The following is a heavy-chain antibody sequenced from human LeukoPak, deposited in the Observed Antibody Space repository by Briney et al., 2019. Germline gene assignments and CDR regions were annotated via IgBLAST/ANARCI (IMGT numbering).Heavy chain of an antibody. J-gene: IGHJ4*02. Sequence: GGSLRLSCAASGFTFSSYSMNWVRQAPRKGLEWVSSISSSSSYIYYADSVKGRFTISRDNAKHSLYLQMNSLRAEDTAVYYCARAGDYGDYFDYWGQGTLVTVSS. D-gene: IGHD4-17*01. CDR1: GFTFSSYS. CDR2: ISSSSSYI. CDR3: ARAGDYGDYFDY. V-gene: IGHV3-21*01.